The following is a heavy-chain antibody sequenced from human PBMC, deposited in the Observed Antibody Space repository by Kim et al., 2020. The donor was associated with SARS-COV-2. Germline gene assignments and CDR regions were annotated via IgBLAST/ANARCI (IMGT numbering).Heavy chain of an antibody. D-gene: IGHD2-8*01. Sequence: SGPTLVNPTQTLTLTCTFSGFSLSTNGVGVGWIRQPPGKALEWLALIYWDDDKRYSPSLWSRVTISKDTSNNQVVLTMTNMDPVDTATYYCAHTSRSDDFCTTGGCYSYYFVSWGQGTLVTVSS. CDR2: IYWDDDK. V-gene: IGHV2-5*02. CDR3: AHTSRSDDFCTTGGCYSYYFVS. J-gene: IGHJ4*02. CDR1: GFSLSTNGVG.